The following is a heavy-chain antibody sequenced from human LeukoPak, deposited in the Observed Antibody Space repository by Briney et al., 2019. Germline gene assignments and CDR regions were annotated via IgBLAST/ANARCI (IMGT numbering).Heavy chain of an antibody. Sequence: GGSLRLSCAASGFIFSDYNMHWVRQVPGKGLEAVSYISSSGNIIYYADSMQGRFTISRDNAQNSLYLQMDSLKVEDTAVYYCARDLFYGSGSPHLDCWGQGTLVTVSS. CDR1: GFIFSDYN. D-gene: IGHD3-10*01. J-gene: IGHJ4*02. V-gene: IGHV3-48*01. CDR2: ISSSGNII. CDR3: ARDLFYGSGSPHLDC.